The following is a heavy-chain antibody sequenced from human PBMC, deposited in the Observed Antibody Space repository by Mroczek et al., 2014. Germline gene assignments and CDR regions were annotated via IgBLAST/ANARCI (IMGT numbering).Heavy chain of an antibody. D-gene: IGHD1-26*01. J-gene: IGHJ5*02. V-gene: IGHV1-8*01. CDR3: ARNRIVGATTGSGSNWFDP. Sequence: QVQLVESGAEVKKPGASVKVSCKASGYTFTSYDINWVRQATGQGLEWMGWMNPNSGNTGYAQKFQGRVTMTRNTSISTAYMELSSLRSEDTAVYYCARNRIVGATTGSGSNWFDPWAREPWSPSPQ. CDR1: GYTFTSYD. CDR2: MNPNSGNT.